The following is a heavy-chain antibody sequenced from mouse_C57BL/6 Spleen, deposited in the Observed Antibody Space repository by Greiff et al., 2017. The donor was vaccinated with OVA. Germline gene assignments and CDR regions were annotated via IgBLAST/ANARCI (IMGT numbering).Heavy chain of an antibody. J-gene: IGHJ4*01. CDR1: GYSITSGYD. CDR2: ISYSGST. CDR3: ARAFHAYYAMDY. Sequence: EVMLVESGPGMVKPSQSLSLTCTVTGYSITSGYDWHWIRHFPGNKLEWMGYISYSGSTNYNPSLKSRISITHDTSKNHFFLKLNSVTTEDTATYYCARAFHAYYAMDYWGQGTSVTVSS. V-gene: IGHV3-1*01.